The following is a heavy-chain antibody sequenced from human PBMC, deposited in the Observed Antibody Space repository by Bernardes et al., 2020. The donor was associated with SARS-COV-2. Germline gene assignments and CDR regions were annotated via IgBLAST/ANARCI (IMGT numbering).Heavy chain of an antibody. CDR3: ARAVDIVLMVYTRYYGMDV. CDR2: ISAYNGTT. CDR1: GYTFTSYG. J-gene: IGHJ6*02. V-gene: IGHV1-18*01. D-gene: IGHD2-8*01. Sequence: DSVQVSCKASGYTFTSYGISWVRQAPGQGLEWMGWISAYNGTTTYAQKLQGRVTMTTDTSTSTAYMELRSLRSDDTAVYYCARAVDIVLMVYTRYYGMDVWGQGTTVTGAS.